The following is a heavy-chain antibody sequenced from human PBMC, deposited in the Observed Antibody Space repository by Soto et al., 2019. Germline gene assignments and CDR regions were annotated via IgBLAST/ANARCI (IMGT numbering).Heavy chain of an antibody. V-gene: IGHV4-59*01. CDR1: GGSISSYY. CDR2: IYYSGST. D-gene: IGHD1-20*01. Sequence: SETLSLTCTVSGGSISSYYWSWIRQPPGKGLEWIGYIYYSGSTNYNPSLKSRVTISVDTSKNQFSLKLSSVTAADTAVYYCARGPYINYYYYYGMDVWGQGTTVTVSS. CDR3: ARGPYINYYYYYGMDV. J-gene: IGHJ6*02.